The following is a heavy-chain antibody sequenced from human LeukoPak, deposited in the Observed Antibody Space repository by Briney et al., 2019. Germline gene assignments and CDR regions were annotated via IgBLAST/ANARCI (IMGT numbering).Heavy chain of an antibody. Sequence: PGGSLRLSCAASGFTLSNSWMSWVRQAPGKGLEWVANIKQDGSEKYYVDSVKGRFSISRDNAKNSLYLQMNSLRAEDTAVYYCARVVRLDYWGQGTLVTVSS. CDR3: ARVVRLDY. CDR2: IKQDGSEK. J-gene: IGHJ4*02. D-gene: IGHD3-10*01. V-gene: IGHV3-7*02. CDR1: GFTLSNSW.